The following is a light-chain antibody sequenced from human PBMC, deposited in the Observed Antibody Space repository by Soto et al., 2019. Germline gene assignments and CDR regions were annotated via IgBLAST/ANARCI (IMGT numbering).Light chain of an antibody. CDR1: QSVSSSY. CDR3: QQRSNWPPT. V-gene: IGKV3D-20*02. J-gene: IGKJ1*01. Sequence: FTLTQSAGTIFLTPGGSAPLFCRASQSVSSSYLAWYQQKPGQAPRFLIYGASNRATGIPDRFSGSGSGTDFTLTISSLEPEDFAVYYCQQRSNWPPTFGQGTKVDIK. CDR2: GAS.